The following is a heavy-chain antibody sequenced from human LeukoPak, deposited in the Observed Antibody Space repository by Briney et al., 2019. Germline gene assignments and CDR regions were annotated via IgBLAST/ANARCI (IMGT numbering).Heavy chain of an antibody. CDR1: GFTFSSSG. Sequence: QTGGSLRLSCAASGFTFSSSGMHWVRQAPGKGLEWVTFIQNDGSNKKYADSVKGRFTISRDNSKNTLYLQMNSLRAEDTAVYYCARDWGTSSLYLVNWGQGTLVTVSS. CDR2: IQNDGSNK. V-gene: IGHV3-30*02. J-gene: IGHJ4*02. D-gene: IGHD6-6*01. CDR3: ARDWGTSSLYLVN.